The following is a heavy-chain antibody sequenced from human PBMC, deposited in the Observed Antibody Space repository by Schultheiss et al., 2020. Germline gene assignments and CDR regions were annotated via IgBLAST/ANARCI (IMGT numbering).Heavy chain of an antibody. D-gene: IGHD2-21*02. CDR2: ISYDGSNK. J-gene: IGHJ6*03. V-gene: IGHV3-30*03. CDR1: GFTFSSYG. Sequence: GGSLRLACAASGFTFSSYGMHWVRQAPGKGLEWVAVISYDGSNKYYADSVKGRFTISRDNSKNTLYLQMDSLRVEDTAMYYCARHYCGGDCYYYYYMDVWGKGTTVTGSS. CDR3: ARHYCGGDCYYYYYMDV.